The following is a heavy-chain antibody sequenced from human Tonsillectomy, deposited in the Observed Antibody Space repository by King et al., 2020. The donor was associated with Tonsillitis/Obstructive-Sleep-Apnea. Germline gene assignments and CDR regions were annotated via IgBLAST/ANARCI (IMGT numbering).Heavy chain of an antibody. Sequence: ITLKESGPTLVKPPQTLTLTCTFSGFSLSTSGVGVGWIRQPPGKALEWLALIYWDDDKRYSPSLKSRLTITKDTSKNQVVLTMTNMDPVDTATYYCAHGAVAGHGVDAFDIWGQGTMVTVAS. D-gene: IGHD6-19*01. CDR2: IYWDDDK. J-gene: IGHJ3*02. CDR1: GFSLSTSGVG. CDR3: AHGAVAGHGVDAFDI. V-gene: IGHV2-5*02.